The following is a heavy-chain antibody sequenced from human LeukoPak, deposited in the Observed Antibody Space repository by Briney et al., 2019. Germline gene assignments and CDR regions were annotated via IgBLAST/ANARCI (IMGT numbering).Heavy chain of an antibody. D-gene: IGHD3-9*01. Sequence: RTSETLSLTRTVSGGSISSGGYYWSWIRQHPGKGLEWIGYIYHSGSTFYNPSLQSRVTISVDTSKNQFSLNLNSVTAADTAVYYCARDPTYYDILTQDYYYYGMDVWGQGTTVTVSS. CDR3: ARDPTYYDILTQDYYYYGMDV. J-gene: IGHJ6*02. CDR1: GGSISSGGYY. CDR2: IYHSGST. V-gene: IGHV4-31*03.